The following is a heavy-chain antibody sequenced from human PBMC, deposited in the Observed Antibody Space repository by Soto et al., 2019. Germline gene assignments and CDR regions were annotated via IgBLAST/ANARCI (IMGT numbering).Heavy chain of an antibody. D-gene: IGHD5-18*01. Sequence: SVKVSCKASGGTFSSYAISLVRQAPGQGLEWMGGIIPIFGTANYAQKFQGRVTITADESTSTAYMELSSLRSEDTAVYYCARGPFVDTPGEGEYGMDVWGQGTTVTVSS. CDR2: IIPIFGTA. V-gene: IGHV1-69*13. CDR3: ARGPFVDTPGEGEYGMDV. J-gene: IGHJ6*02. CDR1: GGTFSSYA.